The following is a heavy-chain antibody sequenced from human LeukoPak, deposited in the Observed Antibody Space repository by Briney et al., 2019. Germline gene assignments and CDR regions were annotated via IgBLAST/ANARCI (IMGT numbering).Heavy chain of an antibody. V-gene: IGHV4-4*07. D-gene: IGHD6-19*01. J-gene: IGHJ4*02. CDR1: GGSISTHC. Sequence: SETLSLTCTVSGGSISTHCWSWIRQPAGKGLEWIGRIYISGSTNYNPSLKSRVTMSVDTSKNQFSLKLSSVTAAGTAVYYCARDKGVAVADTGVRFDYWGQGALVTVSS. CDR3: ARDKGVAVADTGVRFDY. CDR2: IYISGST.